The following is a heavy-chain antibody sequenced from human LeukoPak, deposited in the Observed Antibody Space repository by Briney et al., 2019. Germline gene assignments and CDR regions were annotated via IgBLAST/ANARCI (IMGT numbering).Heavy chain of an antibody. CDR2: ISSSGGTI. J-gene: IGHJ4*02. D-gene: IGHD4-17*01. CDR3: ARERSHGDYVPFDY. CDR1: GFTFSSYE. Sequence: VGSLRLSCAASGFTFSSYEMNWVRQAPGKGLEWVSYISSSGGTIYYADSVKGRFTISRDNAKNSLFLQMNSLRAEDTALYYCARERSHGDYVPFDYWGQGALVTVSS. V-gene: IGHV3-48*03.